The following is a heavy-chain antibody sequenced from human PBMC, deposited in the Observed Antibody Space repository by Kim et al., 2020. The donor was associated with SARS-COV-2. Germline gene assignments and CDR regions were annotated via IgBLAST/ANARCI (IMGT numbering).Heavy chain of an antibody. CDR2: IYYSGST. D-gene: IGHD3-22*01. J-gene: IGHJ3*02. Sequence: SETLSLTCTVSGGSISSYYWSWIRQPPGKGLEWIGYIYYSGSTNYNPSLKSRVTISVDTSKNQFSLKLSSVTAADTAVYYCARPRADSSGYVAFDIWGQGTMVTVSS. CDR1: GGSISSYY. V-gene: IGHV4-59*01. CDR3: ARPRADSSGYVAFDI.